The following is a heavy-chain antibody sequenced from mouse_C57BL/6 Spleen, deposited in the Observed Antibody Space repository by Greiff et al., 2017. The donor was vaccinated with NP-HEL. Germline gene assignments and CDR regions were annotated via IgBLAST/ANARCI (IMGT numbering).Heavy chain of an antibody. CDR3: ARWNYFYAMDY. Sequence: VQLQQSGAELVKPGASVKISCKASGYAFSSYWMNWVKQRPGKGLEWIGQIYPGDGDTNYNGKFKGKATLTADKSSSTAYMQLSSLTSEDSAVYFCARWNYFYAMDYWGQGTSVTVSS. V-gene: IGHV1-80*01. J-gene: IGHJ4*01. CDR1: GYAFSSYW. D-gene: IGHD1-1*01. CDR2: IYPGDGDT.